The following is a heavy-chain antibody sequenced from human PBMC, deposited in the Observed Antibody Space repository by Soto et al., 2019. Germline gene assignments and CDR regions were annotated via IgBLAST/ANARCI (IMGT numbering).Heavy chain of an antibody. J-gene: IGHJ4*02. V-gene: IGHV3-30*03. CDR1: GFNFGFFG. D-gene: IGHD1-26*01. CDR2: ISGDGINT. CDR3: ARGNLSFDFDS. Sequence: QIHLVESGGDVVQPGKSLRLSCAASGFNFGFFGMNWVRQAPGKGLEWVAFISGDGINTQYADSVRGRFTLSRDYSRKTMYLQMDSLRDEDTALYYCARGNLSFDFDSWGLGTLVTVSS.